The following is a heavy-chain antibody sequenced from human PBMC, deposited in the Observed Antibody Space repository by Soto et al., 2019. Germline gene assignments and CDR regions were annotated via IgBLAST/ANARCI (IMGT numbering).Heavy chain of an antibody. CDR1: GFTFSNYG. V-gene: IGHV1-18*01. J-gene: IGHJ6*02. D-gene: IGHD2-8*01. CDR2: VSANNGHT. Sequence: GASVKVSCKASGFTFSNYGLNWVRQAPGQGLEWMGWVSANNGHTNYAQNLQGRVSMTTDTSTSTAYMELRGLRFDDTAVYYCARDIESVTAKHFFYYHAMDVWGQGTTVTVSS. CDR3: ARDIESVTAKHFFYYHAMDV.